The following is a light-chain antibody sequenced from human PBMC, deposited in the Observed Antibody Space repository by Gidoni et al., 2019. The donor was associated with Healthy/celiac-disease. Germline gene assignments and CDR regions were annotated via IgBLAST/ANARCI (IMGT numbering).Light chain of an antibody. CDR3: QQSYITPALT. CDR2: AAS. Sequence: DIQMTQSPSSLSASVGDRVTITCRASQSISSYLNWYQQKPGKASNLLIDAASSLQSGVPSRFSGSGSGRDVTRTISSLQPEDLATYYCQQSYITPALTCGGGTKVEIK. V-gene: IGKV1-39*01. J-gene: IGKJ4*01. CDR1: QSISSY.